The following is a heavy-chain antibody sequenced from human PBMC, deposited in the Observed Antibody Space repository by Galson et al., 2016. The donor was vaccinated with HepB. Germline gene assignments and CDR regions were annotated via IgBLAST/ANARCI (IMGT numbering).Heavy chain of an antibody. CDR1: GLTSTGYA. J-gene: IGHJ4*02. D-gene: IGHD3-22*01. CDR2: ISGSGGST. Sequence: SLRLSCAASGLTSTGYAIHWVRQAPGKGLEWVSVISGSGGSTYYADSVKGRFTISRDNSKNTLYLQMNSLRAEDTAVYYCAKDLYYYDSSGQSFFDYWGQGTQVTVSS. V-gene: IGHV3-23*01. CDR3: AKDLYYYDSSGQSFFDY.